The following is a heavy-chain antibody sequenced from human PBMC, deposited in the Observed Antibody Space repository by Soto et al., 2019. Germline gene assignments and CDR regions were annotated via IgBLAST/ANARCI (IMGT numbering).Heavy chain of an antibody. CDR1: GYTVTNSD. CDR2: MNPDSGHA. Sequence: QVQLVQSGAEVKKPGASVKVSCKASGYTVTNSDINWVRQAPGQGLEWMGWMNPDSGHAAYAQKFQGRVTLTTSTSTSTVYMEMRSRGSEDTAVYYCARRPHCSGGICYYGLDNWGQGTLVTVSS. V-gene: IGHV1-8*01. D-gene: IGHD2-15*01. J-gene: IGHJ4*02. CDR3: ARRPHCSGGICYYGLDN.